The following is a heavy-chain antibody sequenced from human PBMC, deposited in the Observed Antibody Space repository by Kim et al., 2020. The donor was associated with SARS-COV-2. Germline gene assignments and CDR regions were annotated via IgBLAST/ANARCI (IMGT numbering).Heavy chain of an antibody. CDR1: GFTFSSYS. D-gene: IGHD5-12*01. V-gene: IGHV3-21*01. CDR2: ISSSSNYI. CDR3: ARERGNIVATIGSGSYCFDY. Sequence: GGSLRLSCAASGFTFSSYSMNWVRQAPGKGLEWVSSISSSSNYIFYADSVKGRFTISRDNAKNSLYLQMNSLRAEDTAVYYCARERGNIVATIGSGSYCFDYWGQGTLVTVSS. J-gene: IGHJ4*02.